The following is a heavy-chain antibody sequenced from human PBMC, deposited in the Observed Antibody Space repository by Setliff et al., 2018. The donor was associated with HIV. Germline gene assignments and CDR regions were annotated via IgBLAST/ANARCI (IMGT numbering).Heavy chain of an antibody. CDR1: GFSFSMFA. CDR3: ARVNGDYVIDY. J-gene: IGHJ4*02. D-gene: IGHD4-17*01. CDR2: ISGSGGST. Sequence: PGGSLRLSCAASGFSFSMFAMTWVRQAPGKGLEWVSCISGSGGSTYYADSVKGRFTISRDNSKNTLYLQMNSLRAEDTAVYYCARVNGDYVIDYWGQGTLVTVSS. V-gene: IGHV3-23*01.